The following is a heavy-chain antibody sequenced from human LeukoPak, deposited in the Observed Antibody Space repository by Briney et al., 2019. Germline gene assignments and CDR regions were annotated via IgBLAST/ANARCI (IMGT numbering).Heavy chain of an antibody. CDR2: LSGSGITT. CDR3: AKGIYSSGWSYFDY. V-gene: IGHV3-23*01. D-gene: IGHD6-19*01. Sequence: PGGSLRLPCAASGFTFSNSATSWVRQAPGKGLEWVSTLSGSGITTYYADSVKGRFTISRDNSKNTLYLQMNSLRAEDTAVYYCAKGIYSSGWSYFDYWGHGTLVTVSS. CDR1: GFTFSNSA. J-gene: IGHJ4*01.